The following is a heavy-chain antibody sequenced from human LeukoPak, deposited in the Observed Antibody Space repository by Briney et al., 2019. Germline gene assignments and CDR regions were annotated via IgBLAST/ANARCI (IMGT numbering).Heavy chain of an antibody. CDR3: ARDGNYYDSSGYLDI. CDR2: ISSSSSYI. J-gene: IGHJ1*01. CDR1: GFTFSSYS. V-gene: IGHV3-21*01. D-gene: IGHD3-22*01. Sequence: GGSLRLSCAASGFTFSSYSMNWVRQAPGKGLEWVSSISSSSSYIYYADSVKGRFTISRDNAKNSLYLQMNSLRAEDTAVYYCARDGNYYDSSGYLDIWGQGTLVTVSS.